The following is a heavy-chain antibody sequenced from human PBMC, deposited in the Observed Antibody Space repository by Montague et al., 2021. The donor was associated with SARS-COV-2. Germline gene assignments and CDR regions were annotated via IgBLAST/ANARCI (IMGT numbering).Heavy chain of an antibody. Sequence: PALVKPTQTLTLTCTLSGFSLSTSGMCVSWIRQPPGKALEWLTLSDWDDEKYYSTSLKTRLTISKDNSKNQVVLTMTNMDPVDTATYYCARSYGTTVVTRAFDYWGQGTLVTVSS. J-gene: IGHJ4*02. CDR2: SDWDDEK. V-gene: IGHV2-70*01. CDR3: ARSYGTTVVTRAFDY. D-gene: IGHD4-23*01. CDR1: GFSLSTSGMC.